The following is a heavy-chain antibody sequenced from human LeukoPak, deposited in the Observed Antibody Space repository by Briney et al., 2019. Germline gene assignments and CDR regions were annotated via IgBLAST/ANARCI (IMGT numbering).Heavy chain of an antibody. J-gene: IGHJ6*02. V-gene: IGHV1-18*04. D-gene: IGHD6-13*01. CDR2: ISAYNGNT. CDR3: ARVYRDSSSWYEFYYYGMDV. Sequence: HRASVKVSCKASGYTFTSYGISWVRQAPGQGLEWMGWISAYNGNTNYAQKLQGRVTMTTDTSTSTAYMELRSLRSDDTAVYYCARVYRDSSSWYEFYYYGMDVWGQGTTVTVSS. CDR1: GYTFTSYG.